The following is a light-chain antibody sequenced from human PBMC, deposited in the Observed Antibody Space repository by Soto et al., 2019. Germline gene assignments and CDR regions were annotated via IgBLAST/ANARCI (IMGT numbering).Light chain of an antibody. V-gene: IGKV1-27*01. CDR1: HSISSW. CDR2: AAS. Sequence: DIQMTQSPATLSASLGDRVTITCRASHSISSWLAWYQQKPGKAPKLLIYAASTLQSGVPSRFSGSGSGTDFTLTISSLQPEDVATYYCQEYNSAPWTFGQGTKVDI. J-gene: IGKJ1*01. CDR3: QEYNSAPWT.